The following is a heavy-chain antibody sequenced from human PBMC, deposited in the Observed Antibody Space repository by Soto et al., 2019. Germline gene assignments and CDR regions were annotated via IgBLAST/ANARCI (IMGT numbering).Heavy chain of an antibody. J-gene: IGHJ3*02. CDR3: TGTHQAYCGGDCYSGDAFDI. V-gene: IGHV3-49*05. CDR1: GFTFGQYA. D-gene: IGHD2-21*02. CDR2: IRSEPYGGTT. Sequence: EVQLVESGGGLVKPGRSLRLSCAASGFTFGQYAMSWFRQAPGKGLEWVGFIRSEPYGGTTDYAASVTGRFAISRDDSKSIAYLQMNSLKTDDTAVYYCTGTHQAYCGGDCYSGDAFDIWGPGTMVTVSS.